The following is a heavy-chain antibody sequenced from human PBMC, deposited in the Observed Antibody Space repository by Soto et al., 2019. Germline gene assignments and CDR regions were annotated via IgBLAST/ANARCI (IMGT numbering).Heavy chain of an antibody. V-gene: IGHV3-43D*04. CDR3: AKDMATGVLWDYYGMDV. D-gene: IGHD5-12*01. Sequence: PGGSLRLSCAASGFTFDDYAMHWVRQAPGKGLEWVSLISWDGGSTYYADSVKGRFTISRDNSKNSLYLQMNSLRAEDTALYYCAKDMATGVLWDYYGMDVWGQGTTVTVSS. J-gene: IGHJ6*02. CDR1: GFTFDDYA. CDR2: ISWDGGST.